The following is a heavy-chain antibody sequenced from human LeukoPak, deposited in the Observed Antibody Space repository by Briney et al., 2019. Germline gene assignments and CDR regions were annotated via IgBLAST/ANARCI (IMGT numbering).Heavy chain of an antibody. CDR1: GYTFTAYL. Sequence: EASVKVSCKASGYTFTAYLMHWVRQAPGQGPEWMAWINPNGGGTNCAEKFQGRVTMTRDTSISTAYMELSRLSSDDTAIYYCARDSVYYSGPGAPDIWGQGTMVTVSS. V-gene: IGHV1-2*02. CDR2: INPNGGGT. CDR3: ARDSVYYSGPGAPDI. J-gene: IGHJ3*02. D-gene: IGHD4-11*01.